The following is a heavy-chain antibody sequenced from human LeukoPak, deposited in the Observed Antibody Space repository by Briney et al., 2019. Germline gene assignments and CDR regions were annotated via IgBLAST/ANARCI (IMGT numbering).Heavy chain of an antibody. J-gene: IGHJ4*02. Sequence: GGPLRLSCAASGFTFSSYSVNWVRQAPGRGLEWVSSISFSSTYIYYADSVKGRFTISRDNAKNSLYLQMNSLRAEDTAVYYCARGGGYFDYWGQGTLVTVSS. V-gene: IGHV3-21*01. D-gene: IGHD3-16*01. CDR1: GFTFSSYS. CDR3: ARGGGYFDY. CDR2: ISFSSTYI.